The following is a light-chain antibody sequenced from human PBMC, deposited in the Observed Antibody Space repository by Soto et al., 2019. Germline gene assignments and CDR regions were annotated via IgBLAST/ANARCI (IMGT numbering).Light chain of an antibody. CDR3: EQYNSSPWT. Sequence: DIQMTQSPSTLSASVGDRVTITCRASPSISSWLAWYQQKPGKAPKLLIYKASSLEIGVPSRFSGSGSGTEFTLTISSLEPADFATYYCEQYNSSPWTFGQGTKVEIK. CDR1: PSISSW. V-gene: IGKV1-5*03. J-gene: IGKJ1*01. CDR2: KAS.